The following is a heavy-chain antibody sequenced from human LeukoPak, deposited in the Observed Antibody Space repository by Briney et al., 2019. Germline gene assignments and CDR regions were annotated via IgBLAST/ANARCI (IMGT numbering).Heavy chain of an antibody. Sequence: GGSLRLSCAASGFTFSSYSMNWVRQAPGKGLEWVSYISSSSSTIYYADSVKGRFTISRDNAKNSLYLQMNSLRAEDTAVYYCAGLRLPYYYYYMDVWGKGTTVTVSS. CDR1: GFTFSSYS. D-gene: IGHD2-15*01. CDR2: ISSSSSTI. J-gene: IGHJ6*03. V-gene: IGHV3-48*04. CDR3: AGLRLPYYYYYMDV.